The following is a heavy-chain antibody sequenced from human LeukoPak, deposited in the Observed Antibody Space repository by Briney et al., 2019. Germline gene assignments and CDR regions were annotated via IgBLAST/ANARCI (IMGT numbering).Heavy chain of an antibody. V-gene: IGHV4-4*07. J-gene: IGHJ6*02. CDR2: IYTSGST. CDR1: GGSISSYY. CDR3: ARDRVAARRYYYYGMDV. Sequence: PSETLSLICTVSGGSISSYYWSWSRQPAGKGLEWIGRIYTSGSTNYNPSLKSRVTMSVDTSKNQFSLKLSSVTAADTAVYYCARDRVAARRYYYYGMDVWGQGTTVTVSS. D-gene: IGHD6-13*01.